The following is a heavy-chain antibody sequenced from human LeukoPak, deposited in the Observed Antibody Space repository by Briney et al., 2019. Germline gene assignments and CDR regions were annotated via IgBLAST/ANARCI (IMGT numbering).Heavy chain of an antibody. Sequence: SETLSLTCTVSGGSISSYYWSWIRQPPGKGLEWIGYIYYSGSTNYNPSLKSRVTISVDTSKNQFSLKLSSVTAADTAVYYCARGLGVTFDYWGQEPWSPSPQ. V-gene: IGHV4-59*01. CDR1: GGSISSYY. CDR3: ARGLGVTFDY. D-gene: IGHD2-8*01. CDR2: IYYSGST. J-gene: IGHJ4*01.